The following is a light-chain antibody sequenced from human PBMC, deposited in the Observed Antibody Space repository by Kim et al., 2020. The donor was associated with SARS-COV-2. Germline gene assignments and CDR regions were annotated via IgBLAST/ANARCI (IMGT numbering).Light chain of an antibody. CDR1: SNNVGDEG. CDR3: SAWDRSLSAWV. CDR2: RNN. J-gene: IGLJ3*02. Sequence: LTQSPSVSKGLRQTATLTCTGNSNNVGDEGAAWLQQHQGHPPKLLSYRNNNRPSGISERLSASKSGNTASLTITGLQPEDEADYYCSAWDRSLSAWVFGGGTQLTVL. V-gene: IGLV10-54*01.